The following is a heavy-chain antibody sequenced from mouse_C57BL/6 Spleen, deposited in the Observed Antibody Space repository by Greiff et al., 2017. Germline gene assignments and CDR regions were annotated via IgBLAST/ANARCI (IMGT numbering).Heavy chain of an antibody. V-gene: IGHV5-4*01. CDR3: AKDLDCDAMDY. CDR1: GFTFSSYA. Sequence: EVHLVESGGGLVKPGGSLKLSCAASGFTFSSYAMSWVRQTPEKRLEWVATISDGGSYTNYPDNVKGRFTITRDNAKNHLYMTMFHLKCEHTAMYYGAKDLDCDAMDYWGQGTSVTVSS. CDR2: ISDGGSYT. J-gene: IGHJ4*01.